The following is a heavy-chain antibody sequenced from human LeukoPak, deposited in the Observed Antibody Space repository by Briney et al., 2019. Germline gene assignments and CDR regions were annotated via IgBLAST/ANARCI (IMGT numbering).Heavy chain of an antibody. D-gene: IGHD1-14*01. Sequence: SETLSLTCAASGDSISDSDWWTWVRQPPGKGLEWIGEIRHSGSTNYSPSLKSRATISIDKSKNQLSLKLSSVTAADTANYFCARAGIPWNPADCWGQGTLVIVSS. CDR2: IRHSGST. CDR3: ARAGIPWNPADC. J-gene: IGHJ4*02. V-gene: IGHV4-4*02. CDR1: GDSISDSDW.